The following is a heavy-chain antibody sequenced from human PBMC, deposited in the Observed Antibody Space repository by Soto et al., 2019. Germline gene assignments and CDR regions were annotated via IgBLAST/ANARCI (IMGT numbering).Heavy chain of an antibody. J-gene: IGHJ6*02. CDR2: ISSSSSYI. V-gene: IGHV3-21*01. D-gene: IGHD6-13*01. Sequence: PGGSLRLSCAASGFTFSSYSMNWVRQAPGKGLEWVSSISSSSSYIYYADSVKGRFTISRDNAKNSLYLQMNSLRAEDTAVYYCARDRFGYSSSPYWGMDVWGQGTTVTSP. CDR3: ARDRFGYSSSPYWGMDV. CDR1: GFTFSSYS.